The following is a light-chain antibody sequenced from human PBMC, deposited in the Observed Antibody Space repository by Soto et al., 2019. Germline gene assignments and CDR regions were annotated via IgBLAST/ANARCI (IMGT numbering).Light chain of an antibody. V-gene: IGKV3-15*01. CDR3: QQYNSWPSLT. CDR2: RAS. CDR1: QSVSSN. J-gene: IGKJ4*01. Sequence: EIVMTQSPATLFVSPGEGPTLSCRASQSVSSNLAWYQQKPGQAPRLLIFRASTRATGIPARFSGGGSGTEFTLTISSLQSEDFAVYYCQQYNSWPSLTFGGGTKVDTK.